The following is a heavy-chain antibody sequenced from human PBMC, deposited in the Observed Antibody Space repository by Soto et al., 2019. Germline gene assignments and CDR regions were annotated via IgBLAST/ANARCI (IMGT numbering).Heavy chain of an antibody. Sequence: GGSLSLSCAASGFTFSSYCMHWVRQAPGKGLEWVAVIWYDGSNNYYADSVKGRFTISRDNSKNTLYLQMNSLRAEDTAVYYCARAHILTGYYIDYWGQGTLVTVSS. CDR2: IWYDGSNN. CDR1: GFTFSSYC. D-gene: IGHD3-9*01. V-gene: IGHV3-33*01. J-gene: IGHJ4*02. CDR3: ARAHILTGYYIDY.